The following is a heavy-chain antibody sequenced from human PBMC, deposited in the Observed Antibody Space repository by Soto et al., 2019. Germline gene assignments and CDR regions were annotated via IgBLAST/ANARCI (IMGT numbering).Heavy chain of an antibody. D-gene: IGHD2-15*01. CDR1: GYTFNSYA. J-gene: IGHJ4*02. Sequence: QVHLVQSGAEVKKPGASVKVSCKASGYTFNSYAIHWVRQAPGQSLEWMGCINDADGNTKYSQNFQDRVTITRDTSASTAYMDLSSLKSEDTAVYYCARDPPGSGPNFDNWGQGTLVTVSS. CDR3: ARDPPGSGPNFDN. V-gene: IGHV1-3*01. CDR2: INDADGNT.